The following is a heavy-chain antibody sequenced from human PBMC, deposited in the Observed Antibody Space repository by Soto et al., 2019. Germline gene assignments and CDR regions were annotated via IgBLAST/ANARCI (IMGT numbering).Heavy chain of an antibody. CDR1: GYSISSGYY. Sequence: SETLSLTCAVSGYSISSGYYWGWIRQPPGKGLEWIGSIYHSGSTYYNPSLKSRVTISVDTSKNQFSLKLSSVTAADTAVYYCARVVSSPWSWFDPWGQGTLVTVSS. CDR3: ARVVSSPWSWFDP. V-gene: IGHV4-38-2*01. CDR2: IYHSGST. J-gene: IGHJ5*02. D-gene: IGHD6-6*01.